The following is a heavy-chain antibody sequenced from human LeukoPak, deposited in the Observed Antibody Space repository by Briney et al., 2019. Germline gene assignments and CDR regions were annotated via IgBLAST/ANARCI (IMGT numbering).Heavy chain of an antibody. Sequence: GGSLRLSCAASGFTVSSDYMSWARQAPGKGLEWVSVIYSGGSTYYADSVKGRFTISRDKSRNTLYLQMNSLRAEDTAVYYCARDLETDISDAFDIWGQGTMVTVSS. V-gene: IGHV3-66*01. CDR2: IYSGGST. CDR3: ARDLETDISDAFDI. D-gene: IGHD3-9*01. J-gene: IGHJ3*02. CDR1: GFTVSSDY.